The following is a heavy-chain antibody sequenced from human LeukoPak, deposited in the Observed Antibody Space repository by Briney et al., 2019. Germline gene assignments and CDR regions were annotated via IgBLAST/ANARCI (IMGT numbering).Heavy chain of an antibody. J-gene: IGHJ4*02. D-gene: IGHD2-2*01. CDR2: IYHSGST. Sequence: SETLSLTCSVSGHSIINSYYWGWMRQPPGKGLEWMGSIYHSGSTYYNPSLKSRLTISVDTSKNQFSLKLNSVTAADTAVYYCARAGQGYCTSASCFMSLDYWGQGTLVTVSS. V-gene: IGHV4-38-2*02. CDR1: GHSIINSYY. CDR3: ARAGQGYCTSASCFMSLDY.